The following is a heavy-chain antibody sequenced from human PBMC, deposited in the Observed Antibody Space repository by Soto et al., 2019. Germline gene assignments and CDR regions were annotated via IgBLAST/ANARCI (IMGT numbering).Heavy chain of an antibody. CDR2: INSDGSST. CDR3: ARGGINYDILTGYGGIYYYYYMDV. Sequence: GGSLRLSCAASGFTFSSYWMHWVRQAPGKGLVWVSRINSDGSSTSYADSVKGRFTISRDNAKNTLYLQMNSLRAEDTAVYYGARGGINYDILTGYGGIYYYYYMDVWGKGTTVTVSS. V-gene: IGHV3-74*01. J-gene: IGHJ6*03. D-gene: IGHD3-9*01. CDR1: GFTFSSYW.